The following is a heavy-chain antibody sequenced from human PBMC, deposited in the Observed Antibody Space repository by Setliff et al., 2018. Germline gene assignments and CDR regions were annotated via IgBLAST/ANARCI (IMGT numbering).Heavy chain of an antibody. J-gene: IGHJ4*02. CDR3: AKVKKQLIRGSGFDL. CDR1: GFTFSSFW. V-gene: IGHV3-7*01. Sequence: PGGSLRLSCAASGFTFSSFWMAWVRQSPGRGLEWVANINQDGSGKFYVDSVKGRFTISRDNSENRLDLQMDSLRVEDTALCYCAKVKKQLIRGSGFDLWGQGTLVTVSS. CDR2: INQDGSGK. D-gene: IGHD1-1*01.